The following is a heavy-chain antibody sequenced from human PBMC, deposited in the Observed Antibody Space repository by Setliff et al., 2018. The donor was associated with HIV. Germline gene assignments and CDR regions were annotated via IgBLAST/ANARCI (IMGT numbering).Heavy chain of an antibody. V-gene: IGHV3-7*01. D-gene: IGHD3-10*01. CDR2: INKDESER. J-gene: IGHJ2*01. CDR3: ARGRGALDL. CDR1: GFAFSDYY. Sequence: PGGSLRLSCAASGFAFSDYYMSWVRQAPGKGLEWVANINKDESERNYVDSAEGRFTISRDNAKYSLYLQMANLKVEDTAVYFCARGRGALDLWGRGTRVTVSS.